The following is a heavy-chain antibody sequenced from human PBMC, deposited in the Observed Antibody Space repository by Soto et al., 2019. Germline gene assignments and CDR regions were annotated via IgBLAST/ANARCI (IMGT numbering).Heavy chain of an antibody. D-gene: IGHD2-2*01. Sequence: QLVESGGGLVKPGGSLRLSCAASGFNFSSYSLNWVRQAPGKGPEWVSCISSCSRYKYYADSVKGRFTISRDNAKNSLYLKMNSLRAEDTALYYCVTGSGLAWYQPLWGQGTLVTVSS. CDR3: VTGSGLAWYQPL. CDR1: GFNFSSYS. J-gene: IGHJ4*02. CDR2: ISSCSRYK. V-gene: IGHV3-21*01.